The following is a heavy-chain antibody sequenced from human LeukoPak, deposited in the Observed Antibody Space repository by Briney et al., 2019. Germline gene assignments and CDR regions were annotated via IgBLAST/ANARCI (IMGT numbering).Heavy chain of an antibody. Sequence: GGSLRLSCAASGITFTNAWMSWVRQAPGKGLEWVGRIKSKTDGVTTDYAAPVKGRFTISRDDSRNTLYLQMNILQTEDTAVYYCTTIHCGDYGEDSFDIWGQGTMVTVSS. CDR1: GITFTNAW. D-gene: IGHD4-17*01. CDR2: IKSKTDGVTT. J-gene: IGHJ3*02. V-gene: IGHV3-15*01. CDR3: TTIHCGDYGEDSFDI.